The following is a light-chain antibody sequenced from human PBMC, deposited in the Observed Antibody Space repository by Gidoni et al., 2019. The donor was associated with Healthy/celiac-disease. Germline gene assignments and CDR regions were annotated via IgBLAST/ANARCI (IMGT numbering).Light chain of an antibody. CDR2: DAF. CDR3: QQRSNWPT. V-gene: IGKV3-11*01. Sequence: DIVLTQSPATLSLSPGERATLSCRASQSVSSYLAWYQQKPGQAPRLLIYDAFNRATGIPARFSGSGSGTDFTLTISSLEPEDFAVYYCQQRSNWPTFGGXTKVEIK. CDR1: QSVSSY. J-gene: IGKJ4*01.